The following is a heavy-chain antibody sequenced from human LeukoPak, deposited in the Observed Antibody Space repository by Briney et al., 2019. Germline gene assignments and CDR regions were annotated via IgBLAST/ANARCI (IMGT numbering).Heavy chain of an antibody. CDR1: GFTFRSYG. Sequence: PGGSLRLSCAASGFTFRSYGMSWVRQAPGKGLEWVSGISGSDGTTYYADSVKGRFTISRDNAKNSLFLQMNSLRAEDTAVYYCARVLRYCSGGNCYSGGLGYMDVWGKGTTVTISS. CDR3: ARVLRYCSGGNCYSGGLGYMDV. CDR2: ISGSDGTT. D-gene: IGHD2-15*01. V-gene: IGHV3-23*01. J-gene: IGHJ6*03.